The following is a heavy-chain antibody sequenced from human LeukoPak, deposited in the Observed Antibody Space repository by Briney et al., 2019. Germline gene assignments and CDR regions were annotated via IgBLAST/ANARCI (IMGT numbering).Heavy chain of an antibody. CDR2: IWYDGSNK. D-gene: IGHD6-19*01. CDR3: AKEQWRNFAFDY. CDR1: GFTFRSHG. V-gene: IGHV3-33*06. Sequence: GTSQRLSCAASGFTFRSHGMHWVRQAPGKGLEWVAFIWYDGSNKYYTDSVKGRFTISRDNSKNTLYLQMNSLRAEDTAVYYCAKEQWRNFAFDYWGQGTLVTVSS. J-gene: IGHJ4*02.